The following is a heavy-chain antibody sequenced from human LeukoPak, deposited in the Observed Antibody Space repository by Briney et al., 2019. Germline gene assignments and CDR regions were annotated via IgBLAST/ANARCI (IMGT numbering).Heavy chain of an antibody. CDR2: IYYSGST. Sequence: SETLSLTCTVSGGSISSGGYYWSWIRQHPGKGLEWIGYIYYSGSTYYSPSLKSRVTISVDTSKNQFSLKLSSVTAADTAVYYCARDARDWDAFDIWGQGTMVTVSS. D-gene: IGHD2-21*01. J-gene: IGHJ3*02. CDR3: ARDARDWDAFDI. V-gene: IGHV4-31*03. CDR1: GGSISSGGYY.